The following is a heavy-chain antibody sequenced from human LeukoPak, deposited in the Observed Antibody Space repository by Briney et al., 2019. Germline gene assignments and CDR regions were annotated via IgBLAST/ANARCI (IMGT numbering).Heavy chain of an antibody. CDR2: INPNSGGT. V-gene: IGHV1-2*02. Sequence: ASVKVSCKASGYTFTGYYMHWVRQAPGQGLEWMGWINPNSGGTNYAQKFQGRVAMTRDTSISTAYMELSRLRSDDAAVYYCARDHPASSFEYYYVSRGYQDDFWGQGPLVTVSS. CDR1: GYTFTGYY. CDR3: ARDHPASSFEYYYVSRGYQDDF. D-gene: IGHD3-22*01. J-gene: IGHJ4*02.